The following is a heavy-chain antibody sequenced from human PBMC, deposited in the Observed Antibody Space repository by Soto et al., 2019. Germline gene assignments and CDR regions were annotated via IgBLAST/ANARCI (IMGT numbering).Heavy chain of an antibody. V-gene: IGHV3-23*01. CDR2: ISGSGGST. CDR3: ANGGSGWYYYFDY. J-gene: IGHJ4*02. D-gene: IGHD6-19*01. Sequence: GGSLRLSCAASGFTFSSYSMSWVRQAPGKGLEWVSAISGSGGSTYYADSVKGRFTICRDNSKNTLYLQMNSLRAEDTAVYYCANGGSGWYYYFDYWGQGTLVTVSS. CDR1: GFTFSSYS.